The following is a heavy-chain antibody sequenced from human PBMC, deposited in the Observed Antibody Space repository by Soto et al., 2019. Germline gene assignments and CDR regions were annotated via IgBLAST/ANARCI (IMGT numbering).Heavy chain of an antibody. CDR1: GGSISSGGYY. CDR2: IYFSGST. Sequence: QVQLQESGPGLVKPSQTLSLTCTVSGGSISSGGYYWSWIRQHPGKGLEWIGYIYFSGSTYYNPSLKSRVIISVDTSKNQFSLELSSVTAADTAVYYCARESRGLDSSGYYYVGFDYWGQGTLVTVSS. D-gene: IGHD3-22*01. J-gene: IGHJ4*02. CDR3: ARESRGLDSSGYYYVGFDY. V-gene: IGHV4-31*03.